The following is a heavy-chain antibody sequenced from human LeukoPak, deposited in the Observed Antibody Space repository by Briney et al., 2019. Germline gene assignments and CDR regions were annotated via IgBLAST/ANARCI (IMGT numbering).Heavy chain of an antibody. CDR1: GFTFSSYS. D-gene: IGHD3-22*01. J-gene: IGHJ3*02. V-gene: IGHV3-48*01. CDR2: ISSSSSTI. CDR3: ARDRYYDSSGYQGAFDI. Sequence: PGGSLRLSCAASGFTFSSYSMNWVRQAPGKGLEWVSYISSSSSTIYYADSVKGRFTISRDNAKNSLYLQMNSLKAEDTAVYYCARDRYYDSSGYQGAFDIWGQGTMVTVSS.